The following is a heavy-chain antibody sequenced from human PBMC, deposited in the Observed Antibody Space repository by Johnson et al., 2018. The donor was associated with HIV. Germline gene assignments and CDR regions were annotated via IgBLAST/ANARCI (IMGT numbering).Heavy chain of an antibody. CDR3: ARGLLLRDAFDI. Sequence: ESGGGLVQPGRSLRLSCAASGFTFDDYAMHWVRQAPGKGLEWVSLISWDGGSTYYADSVKGRFTISRDNSKNTLYLQMNSLGAEDTAVYYCARGLLLRDAFDIWGQGTMVTVSS. CDR1: GFTFDDYA. V-gene: IGHV3-43D*03. J-gene: IGHJ3*02. CDR2: ISWDGGST. D-gene: IGHD3-3*01.